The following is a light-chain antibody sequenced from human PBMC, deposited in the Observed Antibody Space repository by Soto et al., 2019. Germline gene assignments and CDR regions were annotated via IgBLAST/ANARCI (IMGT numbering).Light chain of an antibody. J-gene: IGKJ1*01. Sequence: DIQMTQSPSSLSASVGDRVTITCRTSQSISRFLNWYQQKPGKAPKLLIFAASSLQSGVPSRFSGSASGTNFTLTISSLQPGDFATYYCQQSYSKPPTFGQGTEVEIK. CDR1: QSISRF. CDR3: QQSYSKPPT. CDR2: AAS. V-gene: IGKV1-39*01.